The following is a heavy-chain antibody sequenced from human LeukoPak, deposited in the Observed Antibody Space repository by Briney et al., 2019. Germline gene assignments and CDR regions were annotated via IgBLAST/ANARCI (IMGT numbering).Heavy chain of an antibody. CDR3: ARAERYRYSSSAVWFDP. Sequence: VASVKVSCKASGGTFSSYAISWVRQAPGQGLEWMGGIIPIFGTANYAQKFQGRVTITTDESTSTAYMELSRLRSDDTAVYYCARAERYRYSSSAVWFDPWGQGTLVTVSS. V-gene: IGHV1-69*05. CDR1: GGTFSSYA. D-gene: IGHD6-6*01. CDR2: IIPIFGTA. J-gene: IGHJ5*02.